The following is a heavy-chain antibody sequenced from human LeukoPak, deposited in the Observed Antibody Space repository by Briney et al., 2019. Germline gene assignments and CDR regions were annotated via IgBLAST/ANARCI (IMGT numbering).Heavy chain of an antibody. V-gene: IGHV3-30-3*01. Sequence: GRSLRLSCAASGFTFSSYTMHWVRQAPGKGLEWVAVISFDGSNTYYADSVKGRFTISRDNSKNTLYLQMNSLRAEDTAVYYCAKEGSSSPYYYYGMDVWGQGTTVTVSS. CDR1: GFTFSSYT. CDR3: AKEGSSSPYYYYGMDV. J-gene: IGHJ6*02. CDR2: ISFDGSNT. D-gene: IGHD6-13*01.